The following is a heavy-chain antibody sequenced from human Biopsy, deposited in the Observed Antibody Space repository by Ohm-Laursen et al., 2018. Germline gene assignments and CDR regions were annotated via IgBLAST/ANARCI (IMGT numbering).Heavy chain of an antibody. CDR3: ARDSRGGHLNTTLITGKNLDS. V-gene: IGHV4-34*01. Sequence: SETLSLICAVYGGSFSGYYWSWIRQPPGKGLEWIGENDHSGSTNYNPSVKSRVTISVDTSKNQFSLKLNSVTAADTAVYFCARDSRGGHLNTTLITGKNLDSWGQGILVIVSS. J-gene: IGHJ4*02. CDR2: NDHSGST. D-gene: IGHD3-16*01. CDR1: GGSFSGYY.